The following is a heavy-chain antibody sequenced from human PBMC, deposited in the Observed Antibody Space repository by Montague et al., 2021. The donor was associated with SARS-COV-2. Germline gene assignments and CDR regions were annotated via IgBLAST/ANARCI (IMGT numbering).Heavy chain of an antibody. J-gene: IGHJ2*01. CDR1: GGSISSGGYY. D-gene: IGHD2-21*02. CDR3: ARVHIVVVTAMRYFDL. Sequence: TLSLTCTVSGGSISSGGYYWSWIRQHPEKGLEWIGYIYYSGSTYYNPSLKSRVTISVDTSKNQFSLKLSSVTAADTAVYYCARVHIVVVTAMRYFDLWGRGTRVTVSS. V-gene: IGHV4-31*03. CDR2: IYYSGST.